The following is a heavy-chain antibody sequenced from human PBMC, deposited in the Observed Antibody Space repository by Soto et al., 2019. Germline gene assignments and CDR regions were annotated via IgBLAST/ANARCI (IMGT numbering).Heavy chain of an antibody. CDR1: GFTFSNYG. V-gene: IGHV3-23*01. D-gene: IGHD6-13*01. CDR2: IGGDGGGT. Sequence: PGGSLRLSCAASGFTFSNYGMTWVRQAPGKGLEWVAAIGGDGGGTYYADSVKGRFTVSRDDSKSTMYLQMNSLRAEDTALYYCAKGRLAGANVAFHIWGQGTMVTVSS. CDR3: AKGRLAGANVAFHI. J-gene: IGHJ3*02.